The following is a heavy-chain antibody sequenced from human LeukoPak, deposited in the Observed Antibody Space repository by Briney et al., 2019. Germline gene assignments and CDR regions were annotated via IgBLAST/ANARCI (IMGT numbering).Heavy chain of an antibody. CDR3: ARGLRRGIAVAGPYYFDY. CDR1: GGSISNYY. V-gene: IGHV4-4*07. J-gene: IGHJ4*02. Sequence: KPSETLSLTCIVSGGSISNYYWSWIRRPAGKGLEWIGRIHSSGITKYNPSLKSRGTMSVDTSKNQFSLKLSSVTAADTAVYYCARGLRRGIAVAGPYYFDYWGQGTLVTVSS. D-gene: IGHD6-19*01. CDR2: IHSSGIT.